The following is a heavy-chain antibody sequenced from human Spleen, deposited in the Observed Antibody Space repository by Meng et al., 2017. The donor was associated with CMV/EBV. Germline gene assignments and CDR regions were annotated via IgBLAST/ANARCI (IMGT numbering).Heavy chain of an antibody. J-gene: IGHJ6*02. CDR1: GFTFSSYG. V-gene: IGHV3-30*02. CDR3: ARVIGYCSGGSCYSSAPYYYYYGMDV. Sequence: GESLKISCAASGFTFSSYGMHWVRQAPGKGLEWVAFIRYDGSNKYYADSVKGRFTISRDNSKNTLYLQMNSLRAEDTAVYYCARVIGYCSGGSCYSSAPYYYYYGMDVWGQGTTVTVSS. CDR2: IRYDGSNK. D-gene: IGHD2-15*01.